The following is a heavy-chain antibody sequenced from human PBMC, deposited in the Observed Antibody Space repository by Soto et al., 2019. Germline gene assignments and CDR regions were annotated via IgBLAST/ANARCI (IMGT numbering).Heavy chain of an antibody. CDR2: IKSKTDGGTT. J-gene: IGHJ6*02. V-gene: IGHV3-15*01. Sequence: GGSLRLSCAASGFTFSNAWMSWVRQAPGKGLEWVGRIKSKTDGGTTDYAAAVKGRFTISRDDSKNTLYLQMNSLKTGDTAVYYCTTMATVTTRGPYYYYGMDVWGQGTTVTVSS. CDR3: TTMATVTTRGPYYYYGMDV. CDR1: GFTFSNAW. D-gene: IGHD4-17*01.